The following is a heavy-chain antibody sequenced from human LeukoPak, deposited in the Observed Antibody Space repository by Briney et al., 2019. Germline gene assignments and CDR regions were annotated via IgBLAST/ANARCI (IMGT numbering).Heavy chain of an antibody. D-gene: IGHD3-10*01. Sequence: PSETLSLTCTVSGGSISSYYWSWIRQPPGKGLEWIGYIYYSGSTNYNPSLKSRVTISVDTSKNQFSLKLSSVTAADTAVYYCARTYYGSGSYYGILDYWGQGTLVTVSS. CDR1: GGSISSYY. CDR2: IYYSGST. V-gene: IGHV4-59*12. J-gene: IGHJ4*02. CDR3: ARTYYGSGSYYGILDY.